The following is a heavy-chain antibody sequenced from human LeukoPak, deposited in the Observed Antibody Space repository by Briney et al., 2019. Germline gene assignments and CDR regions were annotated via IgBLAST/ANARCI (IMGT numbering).Heavy chain of an antibody. D-gene: IGHD3-10*01. CDR3: ARGGYYGSGNDFRFDP. V-gene: IGHV4-34*01. CDR1: GESFSGYY. Sequence: SETLSLTCAVFGESFSGYYWGWIRQPPGKGLEWIGEINHSGNTHYNPSLKSRVTISVDTSKNQFSLKLSSVTAADTAVYYCARGGYYGSGNDFRFDPWGQGTLVTVSS. J-gene: IGHJ5*02. CDR2: INHSGNT.